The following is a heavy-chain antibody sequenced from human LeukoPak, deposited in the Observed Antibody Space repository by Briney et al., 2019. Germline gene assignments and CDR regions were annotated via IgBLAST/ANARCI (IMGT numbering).Heavy chain of an antibody. Sequence: SGTLSLTCTVSGGSISSYYWSWIRQPPGKGLEWIGYIYYSGSTNYNPSLKSRVTISVDTSKNQFSLKLSSVTAADTAVYYCARNEQDWFDPWGQGTLVTVSS. D-gene: IGHD1-1*01. CDR3: ARNEQDWFDP. V-gene: IGHV4-59*01. CDR1: GGSISSYY. CDR2: IYYSGST. J-gene: IGHJ5*02.